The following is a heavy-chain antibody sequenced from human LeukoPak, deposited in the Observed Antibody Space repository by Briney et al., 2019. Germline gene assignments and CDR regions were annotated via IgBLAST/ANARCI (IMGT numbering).Heavy chain of an antibody. D-gene: IGHD3-3*01. J-gene: IGHJ4*02. CDR2: ISYDGSNK. CDR1: GFTFSSYG. V-gene: IGHV3-30*12. CDR3: AKDKIEECFDY. Sequence: AGGSLRLSCAASGFTFSSYGMHWVRQAPGKGLEWVAVISYDGSNKYYADSVKGRFTISRDNSKNTLYLQMNSLRAEDTAAYYCAKDKIEECFDYWGQGTLVTVSS.